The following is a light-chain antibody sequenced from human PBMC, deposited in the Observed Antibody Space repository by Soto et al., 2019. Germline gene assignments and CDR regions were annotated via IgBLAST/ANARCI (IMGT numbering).Light chain of an antibody. CDR1: QGISSY. CDR2: AAS. J-gene: IGKJ4*01. Sequence: AIRMTQSPSSLSASTGDRVTITCRASQGISSYLAWYQQKRGKAPKLLIYAASTLQSGVPSRFSGSGSGTDFTLTISCLQSEDFATYYCQQYYSYPPITFGGGTKVEIK. CDR3: QQYYSYPPIT. V-gene: IGKV1-8*01.